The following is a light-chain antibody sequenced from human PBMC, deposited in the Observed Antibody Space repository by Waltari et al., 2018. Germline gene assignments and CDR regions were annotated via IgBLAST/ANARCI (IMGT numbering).Light chain of an antibody. CDR3: MQGLQTPYT. V-gene: IGKV2-28*01. CDR1: QSLLHSNGYNY. J-gene: IGKJ2*01. Sequence: DIVMTQSPLSLPVTPGEPASISCRSSQSLLHSNGYNYLDWYLQKPGQSPQLLISLGSNRASGVPDRFSGSGSGTDFTLKISIVEAEDVGLYYCMQGLQTPYTFGQGTKLEIK. CDR2: LGS.